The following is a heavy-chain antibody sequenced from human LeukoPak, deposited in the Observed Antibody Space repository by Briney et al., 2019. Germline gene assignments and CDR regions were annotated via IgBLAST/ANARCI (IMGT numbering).Heavy chain of an antibody. CDR2: IYDSGST. CDR1: GVSISSFY. V-gene: IGHV4-59*01. J-gene: IGHJ5*02. D-gene: IGHD3-9*01. CDR3: ARDTYDILTGYYTGQHP. Sequence: PSETLSLTCTVSGVSISSFYWSWIRQPPGRGLEWIGYIYDSGSTNYNPSLKSRVTISVDTSKNQFSLKLSSVPAADTAVYYCARDTYDILTGYYTGQHPWGQGTLVTVSS.